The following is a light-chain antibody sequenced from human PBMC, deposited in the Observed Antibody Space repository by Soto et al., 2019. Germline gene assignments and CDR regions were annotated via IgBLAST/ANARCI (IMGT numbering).Light chain of an antibody. CDR2: EFN. CDR3: SAYAGSNDFVV. V-gene: IGLV2-8*01. J-gene: IGLJ2*01. Sequence: QSALTQPPSASGSPGQSVTISCTGTCSDVGNYNYVSWYQQHPGKAPKLVIYEFNKRPPGVPDRFSGSKSGNTASLPVSRLQAEDEADYFCSAYAGSNDFVVFGGGTKLTVL. CDR1: CSDVGNYNY.